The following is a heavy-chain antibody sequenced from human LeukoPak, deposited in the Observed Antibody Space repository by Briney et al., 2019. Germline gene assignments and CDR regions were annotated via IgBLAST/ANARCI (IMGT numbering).Heavy chain of an antibody. CDR1: GDSISGGHYY. Sequence: SQTLSLTCTVSGDSISGGHYYWSWIRQPPGKGLEWIGYIYYSGSTYYNPSLKSRVTISVDTSKNQFSLKVSSVPAADTAVYYCARGGPGDYWGQGTLVTVSS. CDR3: ARGGPGDY. V-gene: IGHV4-30-4*01. J-gene: IGHJ4*02. CDR2: IYYSGST.